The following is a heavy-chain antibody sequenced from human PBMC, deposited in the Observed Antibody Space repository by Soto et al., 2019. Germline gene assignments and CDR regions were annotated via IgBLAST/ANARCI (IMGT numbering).Heavy chain of an antibody. CDR2: IWYDGSNK. Sequence: GGSLRLSCAASGFTFSSYGMHWVRQAPGKGLEWVAVIWYDGSNKYYADSVKGRFTISRDNSKNTLYLQMNSLRAEDTAVYYCAREMRGSDCTNGVCYPVVATPTGYMDVWGKGTTVTVSS. V-gene: IGHV3-33*01. CDR3: AREMRGSDCTNGVCYPVVATPTGYMDV. D-gene: IGHD2-8*01. J-gene: IGHJ6*03. CDR1: GFTFSSYG.